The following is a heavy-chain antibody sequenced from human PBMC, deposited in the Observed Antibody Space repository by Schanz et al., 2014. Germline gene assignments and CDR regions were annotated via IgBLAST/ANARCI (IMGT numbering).Heavy chain of an antibody. D-gene: IGHD5-12*01. Sequence: QVQLVQSGSELTRPGASVKVSCKASGYNFTTYTMNWVRQAPGQGLEWLGWINPNSGATSSAQKFRGRVTMTRDTSSSTVYMQLSSLTSDDTAIYYCARVTTGYDSWGQGTLVTVSS. V-gene: IGHV1-2*02. CDR2: INPNSGAT. CDR3: ARVTTGYDS. CDR1: GYNFTTYT. J-gene: IGHJ4*02.